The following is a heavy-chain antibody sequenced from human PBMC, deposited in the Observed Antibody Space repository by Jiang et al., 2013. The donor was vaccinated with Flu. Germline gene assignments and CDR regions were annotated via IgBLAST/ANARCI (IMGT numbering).Heavy chain of an antibody. J-gene: IGHJ6*02. Sequence: VQLLESGGGLVKPGGSLRLSCAASGFTFSSYSLNWVRQVPGKGLEWVSSISSNSTYIYYADSVKGRFTISRDNAKNSQYLQMNSLGAEDTAVYFCARGGYCSSASCSDTYYYHYYGMDVWARGPRSPSR. D-gene: IGHD2-2*01. CDR2: ISSNSTYI. CDR1: GFTFSSYS. V-gene: IGHV3-21*01. CDR3: ARGGYCSSASCSDTYYYHYYGMDV.